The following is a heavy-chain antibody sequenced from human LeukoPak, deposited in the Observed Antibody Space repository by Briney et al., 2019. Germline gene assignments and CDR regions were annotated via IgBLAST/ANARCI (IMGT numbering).Heavy chain of an antibody. Sequence: PGGSLRLSCAASGFTFSSYEMNWVRQAPGKGLEWVSYISSSGSTIYYADSVKGRFTISRDNAKNSLYLQMNSLRAEDTAVYYCARAIDYYGSGSYQGPDYWGQGTLVTVSS. CDR1: GFTFSSYE. D-gene: IGHD3-10*01. V-gene: IGHV3-48*03. CDR3: ARAIDYYGSGSYQGPDY. CDR2: ISSSGSTI. J-gene: IGHJ4*02.